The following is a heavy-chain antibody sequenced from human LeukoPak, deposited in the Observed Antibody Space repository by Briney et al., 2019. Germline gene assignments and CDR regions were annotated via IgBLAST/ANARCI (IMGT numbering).Heavy chain of an antibody. CDR3: ARGRRGNSSGRFDY. J-gene: IGHJ4*02. V-gene: IGHV4-59*01. CDR1: GGSISSYY. Sequence: SETLSLTCTVSGGSISSYYWSWIRQPPGKGLEWIGYIYYSGSTNYNPSLKSRVTISVDTSKNQFSLKLSSVTAADTAVYYCARGRRGNSSGRFDYRGQGTLVTVSS. D-gene: IGHD6-19*01. CDR2: IYYSGST.